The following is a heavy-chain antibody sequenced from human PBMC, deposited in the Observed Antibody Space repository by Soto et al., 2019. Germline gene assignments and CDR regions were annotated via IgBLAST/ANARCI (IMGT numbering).Heavy chain of an antibody. J-gene: IGHJ5*02. V-gene: IGHV4-34*01. D-gene: IGHD2-2*01. CDR3: ARGVPGKYCSRTSCYARPYNWFDP. Sequence: LSLTCAVYGGSFSGYYWSWIRQPPGKGLEWIGEINHSGSTNYNPSLKSRVTISVDTSKNQFSLKLSSVTAADTAVYYCARGVPGKYCSRTSCYARPYNWFDPWGQGTLVTVSS. CDR1: GGSFSGYY. CDR2: INHSGST.